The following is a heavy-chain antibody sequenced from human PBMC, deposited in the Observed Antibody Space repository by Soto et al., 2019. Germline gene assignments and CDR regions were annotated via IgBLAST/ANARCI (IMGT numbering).Heavy chain of an antibody. D-gene: IGHD3-22*01. CDR3: VRVVVITPHPNYYYYGMDV. CDR2: INAGNGNT. V-gene: IGHV1-3*01. CDR1: GYTFTSYA. Sequence: ASVKVSCKASGYTFTSYAMHWVRQAPGQRLEWMGWINAGNGNTKYSQKFQGRVTITRDTSASTAYMELSSLRSEDTAVYYCVRVVVITPHPNYYYYGMDVWGQGTTVTVSS. J-gene: IGHJ6*02.